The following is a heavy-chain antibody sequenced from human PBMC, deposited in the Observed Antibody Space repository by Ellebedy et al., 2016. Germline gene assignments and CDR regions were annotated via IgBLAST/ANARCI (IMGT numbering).Heavy chain of an antibody. D-gene: IGHD3-10*01. J-gene: IGHJ4*02. V-gene: IGHV3-23*01. CDR3: AKDMKRFGFGELNPFDY. CDR2: ISGSGGST. Sequence: GESLKISXAASGFTFSSYAMSWVRQAPGKGLEWVSAISGSGGSTYYADSVKGRFTISRDNAKNSLYLQMNSLRAEDTALYYCAKDMKRFGFGELNPFDYWGQGTLVTVSS. CDR1: GFTFSSYA.